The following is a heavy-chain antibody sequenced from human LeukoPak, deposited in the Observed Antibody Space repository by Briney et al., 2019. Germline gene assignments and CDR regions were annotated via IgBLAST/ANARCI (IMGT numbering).Heavy chain of an antibody. CDR2: INPQSGGT. Sequence: ASVKVSCKASGYSFTAYYMHWVRQAPGEGLEWMGWINPQSGGTHYAQKFQGRVTMTSDTSITTAYMELSRLTSDDTALYYCARNIGVGPNGDSWGQGTLVTVSS. D-gene: IGHD6-19*01. CDR3: ARNIGVGPNGDS. CDR1: GYSFTAYY. V-gene: IGHV1-2*02. J-gene: IGHJ4*02.